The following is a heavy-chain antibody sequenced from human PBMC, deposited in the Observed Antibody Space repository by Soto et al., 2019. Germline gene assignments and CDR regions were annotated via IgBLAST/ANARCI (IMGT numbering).Heavy chain of an antibody. CDR2: IKSKTDGGTT. J-gene: IGHJ4*02. CDR3: VTDTNDYDSRGYYYRDY. CDR1: GFTFSNAW. Sequence: EVQLVESGRGLVKPGGSLRLSCAASGFTFSNAWMTWVRQAPGKGLEWVGRIKSKTDGGTTDYAAPVKGRFTISRDDSRNILYLQMNSLKTEDTALYYCVTDTNDYDSRGYYYRDYWGQGTLVTVSS. D-gene: IGHD3-22*01. V-gene: IGHV3-15*01.